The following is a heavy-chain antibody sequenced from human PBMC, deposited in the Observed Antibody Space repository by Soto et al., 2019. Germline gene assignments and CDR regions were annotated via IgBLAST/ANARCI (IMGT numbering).Heavy chain of an antibody. CDR2: ISHDGSNK. J-gene: IGHJ5*02. CDR1: GFIFSSYG. D-gene: IGHD3-3*01. V-gene: IGHV3-30*18. Sequence: QVQLVESGGGVVQPGGSLRLSCAASGFIFSSYGMYWIRQAPGKGLEWVAGISHDGSNKYYGDSVKGRCTISRDNSKNTLFLQIDSLGAEDTAVYYCAKLIGGVKAIGGTGNWLDPWGQGTLVTVSS. CDR3: AKLIGGVKAIGGTGNWLDP.